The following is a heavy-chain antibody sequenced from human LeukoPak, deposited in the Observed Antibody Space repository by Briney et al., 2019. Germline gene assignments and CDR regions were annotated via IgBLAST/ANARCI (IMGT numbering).Heavy chain of an antibody. CDR1: GFTFRSYS. CDR3: ARDSNNYYYYIDV. CDR2: IKQDGSEK. J-gene: IGHJ6*03. Sequence: GGSLRLSCAASGFTFRSYSMSWVRQDPGKGLEWVANIKQDGSEKYYVDSVKGRFTISRDNAKNSPYLQMKSRVTAGAAVYYYARDSNNYYYYIDVWGKGTTVTVS. V-gene: IGHV3-7*01.